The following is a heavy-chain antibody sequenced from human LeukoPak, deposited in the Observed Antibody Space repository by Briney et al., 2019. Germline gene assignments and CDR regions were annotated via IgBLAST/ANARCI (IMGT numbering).Heavy chain of an antibody. D-gene: IGHD2-2*01. V-gene: IGHV3-7*01. J-gene: IGHJ4*02. CDR2: IKRDGSET. CDR1: GFSFSNYW. Sequence: GGSLRLSYAASGFSFSNYWMSWLRQAPAKALEWVANIKRDGSETYYVDSVKGRFTISRDNDKNSLYLQMNSLRAEDTAVYYCARLYCSGTTCYRFFDYWGQGTLVTVSS. CDR3: ARLYCSGTTCYRFFDY.